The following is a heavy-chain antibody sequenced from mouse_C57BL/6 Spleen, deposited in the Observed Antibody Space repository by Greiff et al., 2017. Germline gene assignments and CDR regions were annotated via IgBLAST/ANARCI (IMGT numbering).Heavy chain of an antibody. J-gene: IGHJ1*03. D-gene: IGHD1-1*01. CDR3: TRDYGSRYWYFDV. Sequence: QVQLQQSGAELVRPGASVTLSCQASGYTFTDYEMHWVKQTPVHGLEWIGAIDPETGGTAYNQKFKGKAILTADKSSSTAYMELRSLTSEDSAVYYCTRDYGSRYWYFDVWGTGNTGTVST. CDR2: IDPETGGT. V-gene: IGHV1-15*01. CDR1: GYTFTDYE.